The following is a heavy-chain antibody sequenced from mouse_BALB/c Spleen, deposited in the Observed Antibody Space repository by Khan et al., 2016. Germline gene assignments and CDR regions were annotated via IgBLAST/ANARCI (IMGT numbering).Heavy chain of an antibody. CDR2: INPGSGGT. J-gene: IGHJ3*01. Sequence: QVQLKQSGAELVRPGTSVKVSCKASGYAFTNYLIEWVKQRPGQGLEWIGVINPGSGGTNYNEKFKGKSTLTADNSSSTAYMQLGSVISDDSAVSFCARSYGQEVGYAYWGQGKLVTVSA. CDR1: GYAFTNYL. D-gene: IGHD2-10*02. CDR3: ARSYGQEVGYAY. V-gene: IGHV1-54*01.